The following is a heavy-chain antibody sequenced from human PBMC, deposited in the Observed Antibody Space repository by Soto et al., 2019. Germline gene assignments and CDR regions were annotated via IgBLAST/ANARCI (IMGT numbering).Heavy chain of an antibody. J-gene: IGHJ3*02. Sequence: QVQLVQSGAEVKKPGASVKVSCKTSGYTFTNHGINWVRQAPGQGLEWMGWINPYNANVNYAQKLQGRVTMTTATATSTAYMDLRSLTSDATAVYYCARDRVAVIWGDAFDIWGQGTMVTVSS. CDR3: ARDRVAVIWGDAFDI. CDR2: INPYNANV. CDR1: GYTFTNHG. D-gene: IGHD3-16*01. V-gene: IGHV1-18*04.